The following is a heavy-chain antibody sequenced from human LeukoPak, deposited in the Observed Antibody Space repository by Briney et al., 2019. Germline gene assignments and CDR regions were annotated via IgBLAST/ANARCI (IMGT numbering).Heavy chain of an antibody. CDR2: MNPNNGNT. CDR3: ARGALEMATISY. V-gene: IGHV1-8*01. J-gene: IGHJ4*02. Sequence: ASVKVSCKASGYTFTSYSINWVGQATGQGLEWMGWMNPNNGNTGYAQKFQGRLTMTRNTSISTAYMELSSLRSEDTAVYYCARGALEMATISYWGQGTLVTVSS. CDR1: GYTFTSYS. D-gene: IGHD5-24*01.